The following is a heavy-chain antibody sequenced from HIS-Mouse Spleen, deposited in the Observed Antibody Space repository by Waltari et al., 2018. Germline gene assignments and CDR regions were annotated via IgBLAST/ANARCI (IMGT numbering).Heavy chain of an antibody. D-gene: IGHD3-22*01. CDR2: IFSNDEK. CDR3: ARPTADSSGGDAFDI. CDR1: GFSLSNARMG. Sequence: QVTLKESGPVLVKPTETLTLTCTVSGFSLSNARMGVSWIRQPPGKALEWLEHIFSNDEKSYSTSLKSRLTISQDTSKSQVVLTMTNMDPVDTATYYCARPTADSSGGDAFDIWGQGTMVTVSS. V-gene: IGHV2-26*01. J-gene: IGHJ3*02.